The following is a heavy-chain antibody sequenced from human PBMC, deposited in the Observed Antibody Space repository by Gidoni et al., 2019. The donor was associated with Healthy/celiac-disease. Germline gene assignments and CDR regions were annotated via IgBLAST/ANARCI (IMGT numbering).Heavy chain of an antibody. CDR1: GFTFSSYA. D-gene: IGHD1-26*01. CDR3: AKPSHEDGSYSRGWFDP. V-gene: IGHV3-23*04. CDR2: ISGSGGST. J-gene: IGHJ5*02. Sequence: EVQLVESGGGLVQPGGSLRLSCAASGFTFSSYAMSWVRQAPGKGLEWVSAISGSGGSTYYADSVKGRFTISRDNSKNTLYLQMNSLRAEDTAVYYCAKPSHEDGSYSRGWFDPWGQGTLVTVSS.